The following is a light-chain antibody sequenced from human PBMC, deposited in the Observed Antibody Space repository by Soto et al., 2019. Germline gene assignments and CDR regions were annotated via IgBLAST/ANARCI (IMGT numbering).Light chain of an antibody. CDR1: QAVLYSSSNKNS. Sequence: DILMTQPHTSLAVSLVERATIHCKSSQAVLYSSSNKNSLAWYQQKPGKPPKLLIYWASTRESGVPDRFSGSGSGTDFTLTISSLQAEDVAVYYCQQYYSNPRTFGGGTKV. J-gene: IGKJ4*01. V-gene: IGKV4-1*01. CDR2: WAS. CDR3: QQYYSNPRT.